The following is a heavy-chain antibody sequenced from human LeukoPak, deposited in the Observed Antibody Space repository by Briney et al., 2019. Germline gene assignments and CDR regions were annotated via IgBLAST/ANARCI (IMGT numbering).Heavy chain of an antibody. J-gene: IGHJ6*03. CDR2: IIPIFGTA. V-gene: IGHV1-69*05. Sequence: SVKVSCKASGGTFSSYAISWVRQAPGQGLEWMGGIIPIFGTANYAQKFQGRVTITTDESTSTAYMELSSPRSEDTAVYYCARTIVVPAAIPVDYYYYYMDVWGKGTTVTVSS. D-gene: IGHD2-2*02. CDR3: ARTIVVPAAIPVDYYYYYMDV. CDR1: GGTFSSYA.